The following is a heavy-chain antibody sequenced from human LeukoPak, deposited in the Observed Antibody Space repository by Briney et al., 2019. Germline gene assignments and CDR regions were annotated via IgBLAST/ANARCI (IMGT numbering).Heavy chain of an antibody. CDR2: INHSGST. CDR1: GGSFSGYY. V-gene: IGHV4-34*01. D-gene: IGHD6-19*01. J-gene: IGHJ3*02. Sequence: SETLSLTCAVYGGSFSGYYWSWIRQPPGKGLEWIGEINHSGSTNYNPPLKSRVTISVDTSKNQFSLKLSSVTAADTAVYYCASSGSGWYGGSDHDAFDIWGQGTMVTVSS. CDR3: ASSGSGWYGGSDHDAFDI.